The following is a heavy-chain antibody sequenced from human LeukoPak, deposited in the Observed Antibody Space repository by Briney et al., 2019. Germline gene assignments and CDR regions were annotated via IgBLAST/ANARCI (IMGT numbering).Heavy chain of an antibody. CDR2: IYHSGST. CDR3: ARAVEMATIYFDY. V-gene: IGHV4-30-2*01. D-gene: IGHD5-24*01. CDR1: GGSISSSSYY. J-gene: IGHJ4*02. Sequence: TLSLTCPVSGGSISSSSYYWGWIRQPPGKGLEWIGYIYHSGSTYYNPSLKSRVTISVDRSKNQFSLKLSSVTAADTAVYYCARAVEMATIYFDYWGQGTLVTVSS.